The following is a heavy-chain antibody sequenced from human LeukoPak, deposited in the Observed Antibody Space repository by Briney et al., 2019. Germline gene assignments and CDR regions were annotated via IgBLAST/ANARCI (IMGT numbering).Heavy chain of an antibody. D-gene: IGHD1-14*01. J-gene: IGHJ5*02. V-gene: IGHV3-23*01. CDR1: GFPFTNYA. Sequence: GSLRLSCAVSGFPFTNYAMSWVRQAPGKGLEWVAAVSGSGGATYYVDSVKGRFTISRDNSKNTLYLEMNSLRAEDTALYYCTKSNREFDPWGQGTLVTVSS. CDR3: TKSNREFDP. CDR2: VSGSGGAT.